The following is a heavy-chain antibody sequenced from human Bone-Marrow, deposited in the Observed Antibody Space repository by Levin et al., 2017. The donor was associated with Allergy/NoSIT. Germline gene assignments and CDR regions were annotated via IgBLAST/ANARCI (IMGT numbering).Heavy chain of an antibody. CDR3: ARDECSSTSCYAYFDY. J-gene: IGHJ4*02. V-gene: IGHV1-2*06. Sequence: GESLKISCKASGYTFTGYYMHWVRQAPGQGLEWMGRINPNSGGTNYAQKFQGRVTMTRDTSISTAYMELSRLRSDDTAVYYCARDECSSTSCYAYFDYWGQGTLVTVSS. CDR2: INPNSGGT. CDR1: GYTFTGYY. D-gene: IGHD2-2*01.